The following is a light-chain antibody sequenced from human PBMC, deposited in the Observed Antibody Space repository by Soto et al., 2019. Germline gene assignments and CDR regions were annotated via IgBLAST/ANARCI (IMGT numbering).Light chain of an antibody. CDR3: SSYTSSSTV. J-gene: IGLJ1*01. CDR2: DVS. V-gene: IGLV2-14*01. Sequence: QSALPQPASVNGSPGQSITISCTGTSSDVGGYNYVSWYQQHPGKAPKLMIYDVSNRPSGVSNRFSGSKSGNTASLTISGLQAEDEADYYCSSYTSSSTVFGTGTKVTVL. CDR1: SSDVGGYNY.